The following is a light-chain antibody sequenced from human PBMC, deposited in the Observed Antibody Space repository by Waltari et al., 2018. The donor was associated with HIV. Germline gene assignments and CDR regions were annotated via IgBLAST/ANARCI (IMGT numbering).Light chain of an antibody. V-gene: IGKV1-39*01. CDR1: QTISTS. CDR2: AAS. CDR3: QQSYHTLIT. Sequence: DIQMTQSPSSLSASVGDRVTVTCRASQTISTSLNWYQQKPGKAPKLLIYAASTLHGGVPSRFSGSGSGTDFTLTITNVQPEDFATYFCQQSYHTLITFGQGTRLEIK. J-gene: IGKJ5*01.